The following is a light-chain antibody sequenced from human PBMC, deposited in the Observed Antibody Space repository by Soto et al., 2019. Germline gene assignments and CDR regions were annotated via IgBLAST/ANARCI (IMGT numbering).Light chain of an antibody. CDR2: AAS. CDR3: QQYENYWT. V-gene: IGKV1-39*01. J-gene: IGKJ1*01. Sequence: DIQMTQSPSTLSASVGDRVTITCRVSQSISRYLNWYQQKPGKAPKLLMYAASSLQSGVPSRFSGSGSGTEFSLTISNLQPDDCATYYCQQYENYWTFGQGTKVDIK. CDR1: QSISRY.